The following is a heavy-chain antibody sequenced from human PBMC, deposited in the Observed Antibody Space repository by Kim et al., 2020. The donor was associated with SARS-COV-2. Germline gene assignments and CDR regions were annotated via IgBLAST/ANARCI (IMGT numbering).Heavy chain of an antibody. V-gene: IGHV3-23*01. J-gene: IGHJ6*02. D-gene: IGHD3-9*01. Sequence: GGSLRLSCEGSGFDFDSFAITWVRQAPGKGLEWVSRITARDIVMYYADSIKGRFTPTRANTKAYLHMGGLRGDDTAIYYCAKGLEPHADWVALDVWGQGTAVTVAS. CDR3: AKGLEPHADWVALDV. CDR1: GFDFDSFA. CDR2: ITARDIVM.